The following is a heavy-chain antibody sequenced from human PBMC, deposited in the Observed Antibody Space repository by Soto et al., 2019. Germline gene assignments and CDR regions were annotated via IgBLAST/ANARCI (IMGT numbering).Heavy chain of an antibody. CDR1: GFTFSSYA. V-gene: IGHV3-23*01. J-gene: IGHJ5*01. CDR3: AKDRGYSGYDNWFDS. CDR2: ISGSGGTT. Sequence: EVQLLESGGGLVQPGGSLRLSCAASGFTFSSYAMSWVRQAPGQGLEWVSAISGSGGTTYYADSVKDRFTISRDNSENTLYLQMNSLRAEDTAVYYCAKDRGYSGYDNWFDSWGQGTLVTVSS. D-gene: IGHD5-12*01.